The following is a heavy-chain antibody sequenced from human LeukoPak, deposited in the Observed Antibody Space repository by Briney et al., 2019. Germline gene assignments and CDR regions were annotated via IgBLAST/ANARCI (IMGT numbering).Heavy chain of an antibody. CDR1: GFTFRSYA. D-gene: IGHD3-16*01. V-gene: IGHV3-23*01. Sequence: AGGSLRLSCAASGFTFRSYAMSWVRQAPGKGLEWVSAVSDAGGSTYYADSVKGRFTISRDNSKNTLYLQMNSLRAEDTAVYYCAKDLDVLWHYFESWGQGTLVTVSS. J-gene: IGHJ4*02. CDR3: AKDLDVLWHYFES. CDR2: VSDAGGST.